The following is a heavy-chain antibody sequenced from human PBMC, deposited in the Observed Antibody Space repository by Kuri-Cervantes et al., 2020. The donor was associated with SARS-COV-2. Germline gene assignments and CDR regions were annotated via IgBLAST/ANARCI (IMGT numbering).Heavy chain of an antibody. D-gene: IGHD3-22*01. Sequence: GGSLRLSRKGSGDSFTSYCIGWVRQIPGKGLEWMGIIYPGDSDTRYSPSFQGQVTISADKSISTAYLQWSSLKASDTAMYYCARQKFHYYDSSGYQGATDYWGQGTLVTVSS. CDR1: GDSFTSYC. V-gene: IGHV5-51*01. J-gene: IGHJ4*02. CDR2: IYPGDSDT. CDR3: ARQKFHYYDSSGYQGATDY.